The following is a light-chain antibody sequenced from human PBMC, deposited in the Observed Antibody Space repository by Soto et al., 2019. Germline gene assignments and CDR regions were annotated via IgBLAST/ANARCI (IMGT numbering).Light chain of an antibody. CDR3: HLYDTSPPVT. CDR1: QSVSSSY. V-gene: IGKV3-20*01. J-gene: IGKJ5*01. Sequence: EIVLTQSPGTLSLSPGERATLSCRASQSVSSSYLAWYQQQPGQAPRLLIYGASSRATGIPDRFSGSGSGTDFTLTISRLEPEDFAMYYCHLYDTSPPVTFGQGTRLEIK. CDR2: GAS.